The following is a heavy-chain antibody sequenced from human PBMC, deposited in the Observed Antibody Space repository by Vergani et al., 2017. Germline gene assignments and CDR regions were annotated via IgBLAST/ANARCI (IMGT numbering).Heavy chain of an antibody. J-gene: IGHJ5*02. CDR2: MYHSGST. CDR1: GGSMSGYD. D-gene: IGHD3-10*01. Sequence: QVRLQESGPGLVKPSETLSLTCSVSGGSMSGYDWSWIRQPPGKELEWIGYMYHSGSTNYNPSLETRVTISGHTSNTQLSLKLNSVTAADTAVYYCGRVAYFYGLGSRLLDLWGQGILVTVSS. CDR3: GRVAYFYGLGSRLLDL. V-gene: IGHV4-59*01.